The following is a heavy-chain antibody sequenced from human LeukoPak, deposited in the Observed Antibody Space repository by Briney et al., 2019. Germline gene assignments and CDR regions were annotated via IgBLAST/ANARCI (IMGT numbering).Heavy chain of an antibody. J-gene: IGHJ6*02. V-gene: IGHV3-23*01. D-gene: IGHD2-2*01. CDR2: ISGGGGST. CDR1: GFTLSSYV. Sequence: GGSLRLSCEASGFTLSSYVMGWVRQAPGMGLEWVSLISGGGGSTYYADSVKGRFTVSRDNSKNTLYMELNSLRAEDTAVYYCARGDCSSSSCSGFYGMDVWGQGTTVTVSS. CDR3: ARGDCSSSSCSGFYGMDV.